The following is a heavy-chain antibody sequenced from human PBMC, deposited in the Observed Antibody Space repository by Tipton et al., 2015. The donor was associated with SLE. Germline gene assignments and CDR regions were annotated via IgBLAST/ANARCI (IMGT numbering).Heavy chain of an antibody. CDR1: GGSISSYY. CDR3: ARAYSSGWYYYYYMDV. D-gene: IGHD6-19*01. Sequence: TLSLTCTVSGGSISSYYRSWIRQPPGKGLEWIGYIYYSGSTNYNPSLKSRVTISVDTSKNQFSLKLSSVTAADTAVYYCARAYSSGWYYYYYMDVWGKGTTVTVSS. CDR2: IYYSGST. J-gene: IGHJ6*03. V-gene: IGHV4-59*01.